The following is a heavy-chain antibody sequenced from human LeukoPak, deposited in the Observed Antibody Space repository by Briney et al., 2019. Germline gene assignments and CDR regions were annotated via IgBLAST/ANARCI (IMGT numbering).Heavy chain of an antibody. Sequence: PVKVSCKASGGTFSSYAISWVRQAPGQGLEWMGRIIPILGIANYAQKFQGRVTITADKSTSTAYMELSSLRSEDTAVYYCATDSHFDYWGQGTLVTVSS. CDR3: ATDSHFDY. J-gene: IGHJ4*02. CDR1: GGTFSSYA. V-gene: IGHV1-69*04. CDR2: IIPILGIA.